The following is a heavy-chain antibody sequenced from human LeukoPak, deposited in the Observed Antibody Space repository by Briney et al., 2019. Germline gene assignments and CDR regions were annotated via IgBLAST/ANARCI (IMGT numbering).Heavy chain of an antibody. CDR3: ARNVTAGFFDY. V-gene: IGHV4-38-2*01. Sequence: SETLSLTCAVSGSSITNDYFWGWIRQPPGKGLEWIATIYHSWGIYFNPSLKSRVSISLDVSKNQFSLKLTSLTAADTAIYYCARNVTAGFFDYWSQGILVTVSS. J-gene: IGHJ4*02. CDR1: GSSITNDYF. D-gene: IGHD1-1*01. CDR2: IYHSWGI.